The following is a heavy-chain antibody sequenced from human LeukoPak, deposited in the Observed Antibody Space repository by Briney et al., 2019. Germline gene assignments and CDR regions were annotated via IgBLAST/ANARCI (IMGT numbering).Heavy chain of an antibody. V-gene: IGHV4-34*01. J-gene: IGHJ4*02. D-gene: IGHD3-3*01. Sequence: SETLSLTCAVYGGSFSGYYWSWIRQPPGKGLEWIGEINHSGSTYYNPSLKSRVTISVDTSKNQFSLKLSSVTAADTAVYYCARRSRSYDFWSGYSDWGQGTLVTVSS. CDR1: GGSFSGYY. CDR3: ARRSRSYDFWSGYSD. CDR2: INHSGST.